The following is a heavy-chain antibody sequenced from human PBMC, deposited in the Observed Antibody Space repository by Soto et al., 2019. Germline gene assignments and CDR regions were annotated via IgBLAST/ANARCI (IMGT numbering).Heavy chain of an antibody. Sequence: GGSLRLSCAASGFTFSSYDMHWVRQATGKGLEWVSAIGTAGDTYYPGSVKGRFTISRENAKNSLYLQMNSLRAEDTAVYYCARATYYDFWSGYYVHGMDVWGQGTTVTVSS. D-gene: IGHD3-3*01. J-gene: IGHJ6*02. CDR1: GFTFSSYD. V-gene: IGHV3-13*01. CDR3: ARATYYDFWSGYYVHGMDV. CDR2: IGTAGDT.